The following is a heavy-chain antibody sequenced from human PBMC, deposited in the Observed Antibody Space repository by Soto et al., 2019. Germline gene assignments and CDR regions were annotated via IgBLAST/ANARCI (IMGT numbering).Heavy chain of an antibody. V-gene: IGHV3-30-3*01. Sequence: QVQLVESVGGVVQPGRSLRLSCAASGFTFSAYAMHWVRQAPGKGLEWVAVISYDESNIYYADSVKGRFTISRDNSENTLYLHMNSLRPEDTSMYSCARDLKAGGVGKSSGWFFPFDYWGQGTLVTVSS. CDR3: ARDLKAGGVGKSSGWFFPFDY. J-gene: IGHJ4*02. CDR1: GFTFSAYA. CDR2: ISYDESNI. D-gene: IGHD6-19*01.